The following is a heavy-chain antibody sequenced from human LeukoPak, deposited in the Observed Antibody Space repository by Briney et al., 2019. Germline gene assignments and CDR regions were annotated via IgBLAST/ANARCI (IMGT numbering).Heavy chain of an antibody. CDR3: ARGRGYCSGGSCYQIASYYFDY. V-gene: IGHV1-69*13. CDR2: IIPIFGTA. J-gene: IGHJ4*02. Sequence: SVKVSCKASGGTFSSCAISWVRQAPGQGLEWMGGIIPIFGTANYAQKFQGRVTITADESTSTAYMELSSLRSEDTAVYYCARGRGYCSGGSCYQIASYYFDYWGQGTLVTVSS. CDR1: GGTFSSCA. D-gene: IGHD2-15*01.